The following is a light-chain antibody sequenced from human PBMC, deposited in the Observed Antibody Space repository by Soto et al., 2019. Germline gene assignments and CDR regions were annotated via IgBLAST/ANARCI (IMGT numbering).Light chain of an antibody. Sequence: QSALTQPASVSGSPGQSVTISCTGAGSDIGGYNYVSWFQQYPGKAPKLMIYEVTNRPSGVSNRFTGSKSGNTASLTISGLQAEDEADYYCSSYAGSSTPYVFGTGTKLTVL. CDR1: GSDIGGYNY. CDR3: SSYAGSSTPYV. V-gene: IGLV2-14*01. J-gene: IGLJ1*01. CDR2: EVT.